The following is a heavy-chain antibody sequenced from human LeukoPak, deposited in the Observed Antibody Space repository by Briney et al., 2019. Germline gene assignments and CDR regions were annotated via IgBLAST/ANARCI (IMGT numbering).Heavy chain of an antibody. D-gene: IGHD2-15*01. CDR3: ARERGYCSGGSCYRWEAFDI. CDR1: GYTFTDYY. CDR2: INPNSGGT. J-gene: IGHJ3*02. V-gene: IGHV1-2*02. Sequence: ASVKVSCKSSGYTFTDYYMHWVRQAPGQGLEWMGWINPNSGGTNYAQKFQGRVTMTRDTSISTAYMELSSLRSDDTAVYYCARERGYCSGGSCYRWEAFDIWGQGTMVTVSS.